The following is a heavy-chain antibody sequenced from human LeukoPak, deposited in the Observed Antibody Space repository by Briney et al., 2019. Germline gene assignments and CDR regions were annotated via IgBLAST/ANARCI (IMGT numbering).Heavy chain of an antibody. CDR3: AKDMTIYGVAGQFDY. Sequence: PGRSLRLSCAASGFTFSSYGMHWVRQAPGKGLEWVAVISYDGSNKYYADSVKGRFTISRVNSKNTLYLQMNSLRAEDTAVYYCAKDMTIYGVAGQFDYWGQGTLVTVSS. J-gene: IGHJ4*02. CDR1: GFTFSSYG. D-gene: IGHD6-19*01. CDR2: ISYDGSNK. V-gene: IGHV3-30*18.